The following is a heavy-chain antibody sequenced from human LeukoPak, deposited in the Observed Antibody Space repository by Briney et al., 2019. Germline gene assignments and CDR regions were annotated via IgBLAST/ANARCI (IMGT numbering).Heavy chain of an antibody. CDR3: ARHCCSGPAKRVFDI. CDR2: ISYSGNT. CDR1: GGSIISSDYH. D-gene: IGHD2-15*01. J-gene: IGHJ3*02. Sequence: PSETLSLTCTVSGGSIISSDYHWGWVRQPPGKGLAWIGTISYSGNTNYNPSLRSRVTISVDTSNNQFSLRLGSVTAADTAVYHCARHCCSGPAKRVFDIWGQGTMVTVSS. V-gene: IGHV4-39*01.